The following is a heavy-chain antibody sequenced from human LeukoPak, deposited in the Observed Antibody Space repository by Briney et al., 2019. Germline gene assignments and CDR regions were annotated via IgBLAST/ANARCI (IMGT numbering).Heavy chain of an antibody. D-gene: IGHD5-24*01. CDR1: GFTFSSHA. J-gene: IGHJ4*02. CDR3: AKGRDAFDY. CDR2: INDSGGST. Sequence: GSLRLSCAVSGFTFSSHAMTWVRQAPGKGLEWVSVINDSGGSTYYADSVKGRFTISRDNSKNTLFPQMNSLRAEDTAVYYCAKGRDAFDYWGQGTLVTVSS. V-gene: IGHV3-23*01.